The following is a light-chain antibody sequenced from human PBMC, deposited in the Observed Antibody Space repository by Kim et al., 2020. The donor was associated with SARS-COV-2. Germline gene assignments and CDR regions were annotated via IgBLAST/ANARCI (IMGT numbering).Light chain of an antibody. J-gene: IGKJ1*01. V-gene: IGKV3-20*01. CDR1: QSVSSSH. CDR3: QKYGSTWT. Sequence: EIVLTQSPGTLSLSPGERATLSCRASQSVSSSHLAWYQQKPGQAPRLLIYGASTRATGIPDRFSGSGSGTDFTLTIRRLEPEDFAVFYCQKYGSTWTFGQGTKVDIK. CDR2: GAS.